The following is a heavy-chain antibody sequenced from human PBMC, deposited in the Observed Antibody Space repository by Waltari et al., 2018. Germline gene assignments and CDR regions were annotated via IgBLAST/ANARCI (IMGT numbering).Heavy chain of an antibody. J-gene: IGHJ3*02. V-gene: IGHV1-69*05. CDR2: IIPIFGTA. CDR1: GGTLGGVA. Sequence: VQLVQPGAEVKKPGYSWTASCMSSGGTLGGVAISGVRPAPGQGLEWLGGIIPIFGTANYAQTFQGRVTITTDESTSTAYMELSSLRSEDTAVYYCAREPTREAFDIWGQGTMVTVSS. D-gene: IGHD1-1*01. CDR3: AREPTREAFDI.